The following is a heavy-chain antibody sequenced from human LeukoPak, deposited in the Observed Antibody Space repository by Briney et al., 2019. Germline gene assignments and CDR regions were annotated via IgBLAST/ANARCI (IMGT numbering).Heavy chain of an antibody. J-gene: IGHJ4*02. CDR1: GGSISSYY. D-gene: IGHD3-16*02. CDR3: ARGGYDYVWGSYRALDY. Sequence: PSETLSLTCTVSGGSISSYYWSWIRQPPGKGLEWIGYIYYSGSTNYNPSLKSRVTISVDTSKNQFSLKLSSVTAADTAVYYCARGGYDYVWGSYRALDYWGQGTLVTVSS. CDR2: IYYSGST. V-gene: IGHV4-59*01.